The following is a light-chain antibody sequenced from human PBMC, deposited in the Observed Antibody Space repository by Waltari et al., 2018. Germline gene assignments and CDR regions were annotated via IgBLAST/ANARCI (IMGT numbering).Light chain of an antibody. CDR1: ESITNW. J-gene: IGKJ2*01. Sequence: DIQMTQSPSTLSASVGDRVTITCRAKESITNWLSWYQHTPGKAPKLLIYRASTLERGVTSRFSGSGSGTEFTLTISSLQPDDFATYYCQQYNSESYTFGQGTKLEIK. CDR3: QQYNSESYT. CDR2: RAS. V-gene: IGKV1-5*03.